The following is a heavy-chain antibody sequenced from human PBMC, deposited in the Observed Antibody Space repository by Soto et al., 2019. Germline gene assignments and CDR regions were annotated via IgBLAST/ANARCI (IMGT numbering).Heavy chain of an antibody. CDR1: GFTFSSYG. CDR2: ISYDGSNK. Sequence: QVQLVESGGGVVQPGRSLRLSCAASGFTFSSYGMHWVRQAPGKGLEWVAVISYDGSNKYYADSVKGRFTISRDNSKNTLCLQMSSLRAEETAVYYCAQRVYRGPRALVTLSS. CDR3: AQRVY. J-gene: IGHJ4*02. V-gene: IGHV3-30*18.